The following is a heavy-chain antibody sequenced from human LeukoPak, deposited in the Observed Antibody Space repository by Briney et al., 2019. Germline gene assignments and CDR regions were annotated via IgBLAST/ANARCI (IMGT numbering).Heavy chain of an antibody. Sequence: ASVKVSCKASGYTFTSYAMHWVRQAPGQRLEWMGWINAGNGNTKYSQKFQGRVTITRDTSASTAYMELSSLRSEDTAVYYCARGSYDYVWGSYRYPNYYFDYWGQGTLVTVSS. D-gene: IGHD3-16*02. J-gene: IGHJ4*02. CDR2: INAGNGNT. CDR3: ARGSYDYVWGSYRYPNYYFDY. CDR1: GYTFTSYA. V-gene: IGHV1-3*01.